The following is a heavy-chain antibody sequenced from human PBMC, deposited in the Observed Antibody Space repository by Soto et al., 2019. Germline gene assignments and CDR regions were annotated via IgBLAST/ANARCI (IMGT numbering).Heavy chain of an antibody. CDR3: ERLAGIAAAGTLSCYYGMDV. CDR1: GYSFTSYW. D-gene: IGHD6-13*01. Sequence: GESLKISCKGSGYSFTSYWIGWVRQMPGRGLEWMGIIYPGDSDTRYSPSFQGQVTISADKSISTAYLQWRSLKASDTAMYYCERLAGIAAAGTLSCYYGMDVWGKGTTVTVSS. V-gene: IGHV5-51*01. CDR2: IYPGDSDT. J-gene: IGHJ6*04.